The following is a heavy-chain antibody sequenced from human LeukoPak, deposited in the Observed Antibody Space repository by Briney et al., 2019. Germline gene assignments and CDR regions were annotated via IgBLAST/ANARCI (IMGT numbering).Heavy chain of an antibody. D-gene: IGHD3-22*01. CDR2: INHRGST. Sequence: PSETLSLTCAVSGGSSSDYYWTWIRQPPGKGLEWIGEINHRGSTNFKPSLRNRVALSVDTSKNILSLKLRSVTAADTAVYFCARGTPTVIGYLDYWGQGALVTVSS. V-gene: IGHV4-34*01. CDR1: GGSSSDYY. CDR3: ARGTPTVIGYLDY. J-gene: IGHJ4*02.